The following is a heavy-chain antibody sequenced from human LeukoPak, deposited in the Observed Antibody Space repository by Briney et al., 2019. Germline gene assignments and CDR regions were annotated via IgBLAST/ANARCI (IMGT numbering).Heavy chain of an antibody. J-gene: IGHJ4*02. Sequence: ASVKVSCKASGYTFTGYYMHWVRQAPGQGLEWMGWINPNSGGTNYAQKFQGRVTMTRDTSISTAYMELSRLRSDDTAVYYCARADTVTTVGYFDYWGQGTLVTVSS. CDR2: INPNSGGT. V-gene: IGHV1-2*02. D-gene: IGHD4-11*01. CDR1: GYTFTGYY. CDR3: ARADTVTTVGYFDY.